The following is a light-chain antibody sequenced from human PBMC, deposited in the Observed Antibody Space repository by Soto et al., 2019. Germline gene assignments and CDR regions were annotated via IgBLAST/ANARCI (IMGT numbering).Light chain of an antibody. CDR3: QQYQDWPPIT. J-gene: IGKJ3*01. CDR1: ESVNRN. Sequence: EILLTQSPATLSVSPGERATLSCRASESVNRNLAWYQQKPGQAPRLLIYGASTRATGIPARFSGSGSGTQFSHTTSSLLSEDFAVYYCQQYQDWPPITFGAGTKVDIK. CDR2: GAS. V-gene: IGKV3-15*01.